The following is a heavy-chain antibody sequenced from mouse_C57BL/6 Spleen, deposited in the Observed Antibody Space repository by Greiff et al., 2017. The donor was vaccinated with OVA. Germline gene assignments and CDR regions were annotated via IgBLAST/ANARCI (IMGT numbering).Heavy chain of an antibody. V-gene: IGHV1-50*01. J-gene: IGHJ2*01. CDR2: IDPSDSYT. D-gene: IGHD2-4*01. Sequence: QVQLKQPGAELVKPGASVKLSCKASGYTFTSYWMQWVKQRPGQGLEWIGEIDPSDSYTNYNQKFKGKATLTVDTSSSPAYMQLSSLTSEDSAVYYCASGLIGGLRQGWWGQSTTLTVSS. CDR3: ASGLIGGLRQGW. CDR1: GYTFTSYW.